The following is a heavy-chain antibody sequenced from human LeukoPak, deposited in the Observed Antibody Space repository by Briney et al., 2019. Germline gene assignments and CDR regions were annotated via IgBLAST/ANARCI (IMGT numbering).Heavy chain of an antibody. CDR3: ARRPRWQQLAIYWYFDL. D-gene: IGHD6-13*01. CDR2: IYYSGST. J-gene: IGHJ2*01. Sequence: SETLSLTCTVSGGSISSGTYHWSWIRQPPGKGLEWIGYIYYSGSTNYNPSLKSRVTISVDTSKNQFSLKLSSVTAADTAVYYCARRPRWQQLAIYWYFDLWGRGTLVTVSS. CDR1: GGSISSGTYH. V-gene: IGHV4-61*01.